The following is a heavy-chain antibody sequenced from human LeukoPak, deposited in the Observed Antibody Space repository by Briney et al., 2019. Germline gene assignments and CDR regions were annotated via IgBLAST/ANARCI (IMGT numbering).Heavy chain of an antibody. V-gene: IGHV3-23*01. CDR1: VFTFRSYA. J-gene: IGHJ3*02. CDR2: ISCSGGST. Sequence: GGSLRLSCAASVFTFRSYAMSWVRQAPGKGLEWVSAISCSGGSTYYADSVKGRFTISRDNSKNTLYLQMNSLRAEGTAVYYCAKAWRRYWSGGSCLHAFDIWGQGTMVTVSS. CDR3: AKAWRRYWSGGSCLHAFDI. D-gene: IGHD2-15*01.